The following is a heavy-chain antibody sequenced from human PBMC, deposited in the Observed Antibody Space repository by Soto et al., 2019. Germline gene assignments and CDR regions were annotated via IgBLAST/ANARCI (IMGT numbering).Heavy chain of an antibody. D-gene: IGHD4-17*01. CDR2: ISYDGSNK. Sequence: QVQLVESGGGVVQPGRSLRLSCAASGFTFSSYAMHWVRQAPGKGLEWVAVISYDGSNKYYADSVKGRFTISRDNSKNTLYLQMNGLRAEDTAVYYCARAYGGYMDVWGQGTTVTVSS. CDR3: ARAYGGYMDV. CDR1: GFTFSSYA. V-gene: IGHV3-30-3*01. J-gene: IGHJ6*02.